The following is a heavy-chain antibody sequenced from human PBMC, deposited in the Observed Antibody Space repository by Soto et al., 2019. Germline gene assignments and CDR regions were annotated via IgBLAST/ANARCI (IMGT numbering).Heavy chain of an antibody. Sequence: QVQLVESGGGVVQPGRSLRLSCAASGFTFSNDAMHWVRQAPGKGLEWVAAISYDGSNKFHAESVKGRFTISRDNSKNTLYLQMNSLRAEDTAVYYCAREGSMVRGVTLRGFHWVQGTLVTVSS. CDR3: AREGSMVRGVTLRGFH. D-gene: IGHD3-10*01. CDR2: ISYDGSNK. J-gene: IGHJ4*02. V-gene: IGHV3-30-3*01. CDR1: GFTFSNDA.